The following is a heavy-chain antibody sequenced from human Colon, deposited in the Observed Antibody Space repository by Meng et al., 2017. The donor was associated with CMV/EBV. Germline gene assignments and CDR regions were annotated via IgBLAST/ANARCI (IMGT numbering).Heavy chain of an antibody. CDR1: GGSISSSSYY. J-gene: IGHJ4*02. Sequence: QLQLQDAGPGLVRPSETLSLTCTVSGGSISSSSYYWAWIRQPPGKGLEWIGSIFYTGTTYYKPSLKSRVTISVDTSKNQFSLKLSSVTAADTAVYYCIRETTGSSSSYWGQGTLVTVSS. D-gene: IGHD6-6*01. V-gene: IGHV4-39*07. CDR3: IRETTGSSSSY. CDR2: IFYTGTT.